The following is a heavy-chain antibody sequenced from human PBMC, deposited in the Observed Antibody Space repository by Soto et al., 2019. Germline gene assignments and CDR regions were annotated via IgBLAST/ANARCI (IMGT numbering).Heavy chain of an antibody. Sequence: SETLSLTCNVSGGSISSSISSYYWSWIRQPPGKGLEWIGYISYSWRSNYNPSLKSRVTISLDTSKNQFSLKLSSVTAADTAVYYCARRTYLTGYYFYFDYWGQGTLVTVSS. D-gene: IGHD3-9*01. CDR2: ISYSWRS. J-gene: IGHJ4*02. CDR1: GGSISSSISSYY. CDR3: ARRTYLTGYYFYFDY. V-gene: IGHV4-61*01.